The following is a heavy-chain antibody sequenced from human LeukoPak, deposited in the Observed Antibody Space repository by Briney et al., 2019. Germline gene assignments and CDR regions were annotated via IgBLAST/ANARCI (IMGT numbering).Heavy chain of an antibody. D-gene: IGHD5-12*01. CDR2: INPNSGGT. CDR3: ARYSGYDRSSDY. V-gene: IGHV1-2*02. J-gene: IGHJ4*02. CDR1: GSTFTDYY. Sequence: ASVKVSCKGFGSTFTDYYVQWVRQAPGQGLEWMGWINPNSGGTNYAQKFQGRVTMTRDTSISTAYMELSRLRSDDTAVYYCARYSGYDRSSDYWGQGTLVTVSS.